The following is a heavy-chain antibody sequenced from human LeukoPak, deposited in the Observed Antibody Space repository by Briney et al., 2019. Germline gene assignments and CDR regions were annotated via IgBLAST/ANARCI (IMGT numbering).Heavy chain of an antibody. Sequence: PPETLSLTCTVSGGSISSGGYYWSWIRQPPGKGLEWIGYIYHSGSTYYNPSLKSRVTISVDRSKNQFSLKLSSVTAADTAVYYCARDQAAAGGIDYWGQGTLVTVSS. D-gene: IGHD6-13*01. V-gene: IGHV4-30-2*01. J-gene: IGHJ4*02. CDR2: IYHSGST. CDR1: GGSISSGGYY. CDR3: ARDQAAAGGIDY.